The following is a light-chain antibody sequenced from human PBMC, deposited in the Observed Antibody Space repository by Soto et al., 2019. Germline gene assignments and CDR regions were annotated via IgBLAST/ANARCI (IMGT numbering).Light chain of an antibody. CDR1: QSVSSY. CDR3: QQSYSTPQT. J-gene: IGKJ1*01. CDR2: AAS. Sequence: DIQMTQSPSSLSASFGDRVTIPCRASQSVSSYLNWYQQKPGKAPKLLIYAASSLQSGVPSRFSGSGSGTDFTLTISSLQPEDFATYYCQQSYSTPQTFGQGTKVDNK. V-gene: IGKV1-39*01.